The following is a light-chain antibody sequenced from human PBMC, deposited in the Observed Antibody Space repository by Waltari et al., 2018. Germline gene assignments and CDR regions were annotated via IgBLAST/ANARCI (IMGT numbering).Light chain of an antibody. V-gene: IGKV1-39*01. CDR3: QQNYRTPPT. CDR1: QSISDY. Sequence: DIQVIQSPSSLSASVGDRVTITCRASQSISDYLNWFQVKPGRAPNLLIYAATGLQSGVPSRFNGSGSGAHFTLTLSRLRPEDSASYCCQQNYRTPPTFGQGTKVEI. J-gene: IGKJ1*01. CDR2: AAT.